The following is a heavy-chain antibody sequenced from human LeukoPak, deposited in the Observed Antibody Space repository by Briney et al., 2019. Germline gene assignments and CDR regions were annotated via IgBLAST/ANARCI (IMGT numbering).Heavy chain of an antibody. CDR3: ARRGCSGGSCYSDY. Sequence: SETLSLTCTVSGGSISSSSYYWGWIRQPPGKGLEWIGYIYYSGSTNYNPSLKSRVTISVDTSKNQFSLKLSSVTAADTAVYYCARRGCSGGSCYSDYWGQGTLVTVSS. CDR1: GGSISSSSYY. CDR2: IYYSGST. D-gene: IGHD2-15*01. J-gene: IGHJ4*02. V-gene: IGHV4-61*05.